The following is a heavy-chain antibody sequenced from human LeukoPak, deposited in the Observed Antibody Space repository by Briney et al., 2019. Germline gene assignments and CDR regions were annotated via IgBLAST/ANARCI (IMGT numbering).Heavy chain of an antibody. CDR1: GFSFSDFT. CDR2: ISSSTNYI. D-gene: IGHD3-16*01. V-gene: IGHV3-21*01. CDR3: AREGGRRRASNFDWFDP. J-gene: IGHJ5*02. Sequence: PGGSLRLSCAASGFSFSDFTMNWVRQAPGKGLEWVSSISSSTNYIYYADSLKGRFTISRDNAKNSLYLQMNSLRADDTAVYYCAREGGRRRASNFDWFDPWGQGTLVTVSS.